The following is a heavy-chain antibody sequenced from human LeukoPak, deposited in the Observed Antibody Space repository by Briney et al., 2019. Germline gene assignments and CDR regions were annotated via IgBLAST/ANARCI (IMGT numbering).Heavy chain of an antibody. Sequence: SETLSLTCTVSGGSISSYYWSWIRQPPGKGLEWIGYIYYSGSTNYNPSLESRVTISVDTSKNQFSLKLSSVTAADTAVYYCARDRRYSTSPYDAFDIWGQGTMVTVSS. CDR3: ARDRRYSTSPYDAFDI. CDR2: IYYSGST. V-gene: IGHV4-59*01. D-gene: IGHD6-6*01. J-gene: IGHJ3*02. CDR1: GGSISSYY.